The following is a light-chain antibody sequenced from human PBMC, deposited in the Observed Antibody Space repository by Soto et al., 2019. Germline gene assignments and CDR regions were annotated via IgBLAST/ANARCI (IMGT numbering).Light chain of an antibody. CDR1: SSDVGGYNY. V-gene: IGLV2-8*01. CDR3: SSYAGINNLV. Sequence: QSALTQPASVSGSPGQSITISCTGTSSDVGGYNYVSWYQQHPGKAPKLMIYEVSKRPSGVPDRFLGSKSGNTASLTVSGLQAEDEADYYCSSYAGINNLVFGGGTKLTVL. CDR2: EVS. J-gene: IGLJ2*01.